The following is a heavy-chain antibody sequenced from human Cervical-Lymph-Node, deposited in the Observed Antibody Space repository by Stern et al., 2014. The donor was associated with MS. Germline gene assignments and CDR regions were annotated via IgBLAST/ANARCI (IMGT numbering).Heavy chain of an antibody. Sequence: EVQLLESGGALVQPGRSLRLSCVASGFAFEDYAMHWVRQAPGKGLEWVAGISWNSGNMGYADSVKGRFTISRDKAKNSLYLQMISLRVEDTASYYCARDRTIFGMVGQLFGMDVWGQGTTVTVSS. CDR1: GFAFEDYA. V-gene: IGHV3-9*01. CDR3: ARDRTIFGMVGQLFGMDV. CDR2: ISWNSGNM. J-gene: IGHJ6*02. D-gene: IGHD3-3*01.